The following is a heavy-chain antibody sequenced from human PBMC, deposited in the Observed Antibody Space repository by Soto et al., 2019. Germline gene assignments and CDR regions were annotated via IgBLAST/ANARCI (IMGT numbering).Heavy chain of an antibody. CDR1: GGAFSGYY. J-gene: IGHJ4*02. CDR2: INHSGST. D-gene: IGHD6-13*01. Sequence: QVQLQQWGAGLLKPSETLSLTCAVYGGAFSGYYWSWIRQPPGKGLEWIGEINHSGSTNYNPSLNSRVTISVDTSKNQFSLTLSSVTATDTAVYYCATSLAAAKYYFDYWGQGTLVTVSS. CDR3: ATSLAAAKYYFDY. V-gene: IGHV4-34*01.